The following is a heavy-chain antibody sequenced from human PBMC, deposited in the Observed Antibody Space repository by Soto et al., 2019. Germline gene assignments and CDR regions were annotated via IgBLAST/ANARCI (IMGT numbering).Heavy chain of an antibody. D-gene: IGHD3-22*01. V-gene: IGHV3-23*01. CDR1: GFTFSSYA. CDR3: AKDGGGKWLYTDQDAFDI. J-gene: IGHJ3*02. Sequence: GGSLRLSCAASGFTFSSYAMSWVRQAPGKGLEWVSAISGSGGSTYYADSVKGRFTISRDNSKNTLYLQMNSLRAEDTAVYYCAKDGGGKWLYTDQDAFDIWGQGTMVTVSS. CDR2: ISGSGGST.